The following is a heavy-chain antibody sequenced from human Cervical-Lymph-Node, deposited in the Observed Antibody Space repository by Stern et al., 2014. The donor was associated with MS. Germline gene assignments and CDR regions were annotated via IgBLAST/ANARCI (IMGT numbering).Heavy chain of an antibody. V-gene: IGHV1-2*07. Sequence: DQLVESGAEVRKPGASVKVSCKASGYTFIDYYIHWVRQAPGQGLEWMGWINPYSGGTKFAHKFQGRVTMTKDRSTRTVYMEVTGLTSDDTAVYYCARETGQMVIMLFYGMDVWGQGTTVTVSS. D-gene: IGHD2-8*01. CDR1: GYTFIDYY. CDR3: ARETGQMVIMLFYGMDV. CDR2: INPYSGGT. J-gene: IGHJ6*02.